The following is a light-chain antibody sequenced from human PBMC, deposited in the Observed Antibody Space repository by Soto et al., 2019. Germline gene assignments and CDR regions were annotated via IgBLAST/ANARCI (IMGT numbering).Light chain of an antibody. J-gene: IGLJ2*01. Sequence: QSVLTQPASVSGSPGQSVTISCTGTNNDVGAWSHVSWYQQHPGKPPKVIIYGVSKWPSGVSNRFSGSKSGNTASLTISGLQAEDEADYYCCSYASDSAFIFGGGTKLTVL. V-gene: IGLV2-23*02. CDR2: GVS. CDR1: NNDVGAWSH. CDR3: CSYASDSAFI.